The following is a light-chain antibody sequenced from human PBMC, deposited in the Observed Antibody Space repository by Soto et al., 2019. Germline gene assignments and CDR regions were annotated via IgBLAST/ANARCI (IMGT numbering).Light chain of an antibody. J-gene: IGLJ2*01. CDR2: DVT. CDR1: SNDVGTYNF. Sequence: QSALTQPPSASGSPGQSLTISCTGTSNDVGTYNFVSWYQQHPGKAPKLTIYDVTKRPSGVPDRFSGSKSGNTASLTVSGLQAEDEADYYCSSYAGFNKVLFGGGTKLTVL. CDR3: SSYAGFNKVL. V-gene: IGLV2-8*01.